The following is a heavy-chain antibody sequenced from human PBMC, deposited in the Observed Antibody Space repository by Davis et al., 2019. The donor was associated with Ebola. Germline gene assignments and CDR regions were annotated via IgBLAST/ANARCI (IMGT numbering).Heavy chain of an antibody. CDR3: ARDHGVTGTGAFDP. V-gene: IGHV1-69*11. D-gene: IGHD2-21*02. CDR1: GGTFSSYA. Sequence: SVKVSCKASGGTFSSYAISWVRQAPGQGLEWMGIINPSGGSTSYAQKFQGRVTITADESTSTAYMELSSLRSEDTAVYYCARDHGVTGTGAFDPWGQGTLVTVST. J-gene: IGHJ5*02. CDR2: INPSGGST.